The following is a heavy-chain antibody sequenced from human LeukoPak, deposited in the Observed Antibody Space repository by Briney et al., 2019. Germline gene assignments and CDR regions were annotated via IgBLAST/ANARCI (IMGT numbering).Heavy chain of an antibody. CDR1: GFTFSSYS. CDR3: ARGGSGSGSGSLYYFDY. CDR2: ISSSSSYI. J-gene: IGHJ4*02. Sequence: GGSLRLSCAASGFTFSSYSMNWVRQAPGKGLEWVSSISSSSSYIYYADSVKGRFTISGDNAKNSLYLQMNSLRAEDTAVYYCARGGSGSGSGSLYYFDYWGQGTLVTVSS. D-gene: IGHD3-10*01. V-gene: IGHV3-21*01.